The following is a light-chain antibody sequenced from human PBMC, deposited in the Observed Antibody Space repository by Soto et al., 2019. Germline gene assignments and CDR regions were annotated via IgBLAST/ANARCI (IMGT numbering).Light chain of an antibody. J-gene: IGLJ3*02. Sequence: QTVVTQEPSFSVSPGGTVTLTCGLSSGSVSTSYYPSWYQQTPGQAPRTLIYSTNTRSSGVPDRISGSTLGNKAALTITGAQADDESDYYCVLYIGSGIWVFGGGTKLTVL. CDR3: VLYIGSGIWV. CDR2: STN. V-gene: IGLV8-61*01. CDR1: SGSVSTSYY.